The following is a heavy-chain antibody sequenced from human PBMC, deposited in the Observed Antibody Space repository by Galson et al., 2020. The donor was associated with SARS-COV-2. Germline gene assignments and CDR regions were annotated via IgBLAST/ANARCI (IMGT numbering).Heavy chain of an antibody. V-gene: IGHV1-2*06. Sequence: ASVNVSRKAPGYILTGYYIHWVRQAPGQGLEWMGQINPNNGGTNFAQKFQGRVTMTRDTAISTAYMELSSLRSDDTAVYYWVKDWGEDMAVLETYWGQGTLVTVSS. CDR3: VKDWGEDMAVLETY. CDR2: INPNNGGT. CDR1: GYILTGYY. J-gene: IGHJ4*02. D-gene: IGHD2-2*01.